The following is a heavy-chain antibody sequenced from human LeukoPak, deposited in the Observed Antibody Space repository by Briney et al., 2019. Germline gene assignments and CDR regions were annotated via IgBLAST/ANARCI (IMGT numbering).Heavy chain of an antibody. CDR2: IDPNSGAT. CDR1: GYNFPYY. J-gene: IGHJ2*01. D-gene: IGHD3-10*01. Sequence: ASVKVSCKPCGYNFPYYIHWVRQAPGQGLEWMGWIDPNSGATISAHTFQGRLSMTKDTSFTTVYMELNTLKSDDTAVYYCARDRMGAIMYFDVWGRGTLVTVSS. V-gene: IGHV1-2*02. CDR3: ARDRMGAIMYFDV.